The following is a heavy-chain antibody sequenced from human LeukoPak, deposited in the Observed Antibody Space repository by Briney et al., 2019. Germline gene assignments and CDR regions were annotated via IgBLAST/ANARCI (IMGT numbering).Heavy chain of an antibody. Sequence: PGGSLRLSCAASGFTFSSYGIHWVRQAPGKGLEWVAFIRYDGSNKYYADSVKGRFTISRDNSKNTLYLQMNSLRAEDTAVYYCAKDYLGYCSSTSCHDAFDIWGQGTMVTVSS. CDR3: AKDYLGYCSSTSCHDAFDI. CDR1: GFTFSSYG. D-gene: IGHD2-2*01. J-gene: IGHJ3*02. CDR2: IRYDGSNK. V-gene: IGHV3-30*02.